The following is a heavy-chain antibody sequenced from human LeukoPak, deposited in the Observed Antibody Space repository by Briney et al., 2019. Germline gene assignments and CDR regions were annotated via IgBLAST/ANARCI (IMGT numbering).Heavy chain of an antibody. CDR1: GGSISSGGYY. V-gene: IGHV4-31*03. Sequence: SETLSLTCTVSGGSISSGGYYWRWIRQHPGKGLEWIGYIYYSGSTYYNPSLKSRVTISVDTSKNQFSLKLSSVTAADTAVYYCARQLVADNWFDPWGQGTLVTVSS. CDR2: IYYSGST. D-gene: IGHD5-12*01. CDR3: ARQLVADNWFDP. J-gene: IGHJ5*02.